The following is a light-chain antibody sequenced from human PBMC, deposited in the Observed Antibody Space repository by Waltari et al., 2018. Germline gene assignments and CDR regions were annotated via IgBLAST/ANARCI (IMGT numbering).Light chain of an antibody. J-gene: IGKJ2*01. CDR1: QSVSSN. Sequence: EIVMTQSPATLSVSPGERATLSCRASQSVSSNLAWYQHKPGQAPRLLIYGASTRATGIPARFSGSGSGTEFTPTISSLQSEDFAVYYCQQYNNWPPFTFGQGTKLEIK. CDR3: QQYNNWPPFT. V-gene: IGKV3-15*01. CDR2: GAS.